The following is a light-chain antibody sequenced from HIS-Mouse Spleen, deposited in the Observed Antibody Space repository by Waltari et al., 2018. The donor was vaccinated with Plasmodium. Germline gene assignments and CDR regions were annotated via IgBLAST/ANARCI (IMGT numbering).Light chain of an antibody. J-gene: IGKJ3*01. CDR1: QSVSSN. V-gene: IGKV3-15*01. CDR2: GAT. Sequence: IVLTQSPATLSVSPGASATLSCRASQSVSSNLAWYQQKPGHAPTLLIYGATTRATGIPARFRGSGSGTEFTLTISSLQSEDFAVYCCQQYNNGSFTFGPGTKVDIK. CDR3: QQYNNGSFT.